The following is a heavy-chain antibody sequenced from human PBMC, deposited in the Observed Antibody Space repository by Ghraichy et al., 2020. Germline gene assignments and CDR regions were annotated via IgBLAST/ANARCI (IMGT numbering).Heavy chain of an antibody. CDR1: GGSISSYY. V-gene: IGHV4-4*07. CDR2: IYTSGST. J-gene: IGHJ4*02. Sequence: SETLSLTCTVSGGSISSYYWSWIRQPAGKGLEWIGRIYTSGSTNYNPSLKSRVTMSVDTSKNQFSLKLSSVTAADTAVYYCARSLRRQQLVDFDYWGQGTLVTVSS. CDR3: ARSLRRQQLVDFDY. D-gene: IGHD6-13*01.